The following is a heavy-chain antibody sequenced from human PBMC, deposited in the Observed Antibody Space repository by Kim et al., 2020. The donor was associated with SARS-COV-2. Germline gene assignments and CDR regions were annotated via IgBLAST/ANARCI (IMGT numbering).Heavy chain of an antibody. CDR3: ARDANPTSGYSYGLRAFDI. J-gene: IGHJ3*02. CDR2: IKQDGSEK. D-gene: IGHD5-18*01. Sequence: GGSLRLSCAASGFTFSSYWMSWVRQAPGKGLEWVANIKQDGSEKYYVDSVKGRFTISRDNAKNSLYLQMNSLRAEDTAVYYCARDANPTSGYSYGLRAFDIWGQGTMVTVSS. V-gene: IGHV3-7*01. CDR1: GFTFSSYW.